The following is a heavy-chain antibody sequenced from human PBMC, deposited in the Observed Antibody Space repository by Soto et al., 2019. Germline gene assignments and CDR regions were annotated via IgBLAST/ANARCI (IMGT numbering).Heavy chain of an antibody. Sequence: PSETLSLTCDVSGDSISSSGSSWNWIRQPPGKALEWIGFTYHSGSTYYNPSLESRVTISVDRSKNQFSLKLKSVTAADRAVYYCAASLSTQYYDSSGYYPDFDIWGQGIMGT. CDR1: GDSISSSGSS. J-gene: IGHJ3*02. CDR2: TYHSGST. V-gene: IGHV4-30-2*01. D-gene: IGHD3-22*01. CDR3: AASLSTQYYDSSGYYPDFDI.